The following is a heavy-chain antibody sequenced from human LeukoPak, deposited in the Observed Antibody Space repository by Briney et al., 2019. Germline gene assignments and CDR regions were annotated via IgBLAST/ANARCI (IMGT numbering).Heavy chain of an antibody. D-gene: IGHD3-22*01. CDR1: GGSLSSGVYY. CDR3: ARADSSGYLPGY. V-gene: IGHV4-31*03. CDR2: IYYSGST. Sequence: SETLSLTCNVSGGSLSSGVYYWSWIGHHPGKGLEWIGYIYYSGSTYYNPSLKSRVTISVDTSKNQFPLKLSSVTAADTAVYYCARADSSGYLPGYWGQGTLVTLSS. J-gene: IGHJ4*02.